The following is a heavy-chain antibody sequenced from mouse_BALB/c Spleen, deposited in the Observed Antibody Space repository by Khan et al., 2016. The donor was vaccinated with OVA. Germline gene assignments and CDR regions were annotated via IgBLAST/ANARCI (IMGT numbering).Heavy chain of an antibody. CDR3: ARENYYGRSCCAIDY. CDR1: GYTFTSYW. J-gene: IGHJ4*01. D-gene: IGHD1-1*01. V-gene: IGHV1S41*01. Sequence: DLVKPGASVKLSCKASGYTFTSYWINWIKQRPGQGLEWIGRIGPGSSNAYYNDMFKDKATLTVDTSSNTAYIQLSSLSSEDSAVYFCARENYYGRSCCAIDYWGQGTSVTVSA. CDR2: IGPGSSNA.